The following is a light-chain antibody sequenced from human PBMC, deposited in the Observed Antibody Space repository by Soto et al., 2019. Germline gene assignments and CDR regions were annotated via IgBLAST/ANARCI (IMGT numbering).Light chain of an antibody. Sequence: DIQMTQSPSSLSASVGDRVTITCQSSQSIICYLNWSQQKAGKAPQLLIYAASSLQSGVPARFSGSGSGTDFILSISSLQPADSAIYYCQQSYSSPRTFGQGTKLAI. J-gene: IGKJ2*01. CDR1: QSIICY. CDR3: QQSYSSPRT. V-gene: IGKV1-39*01. CDR2: AAS.